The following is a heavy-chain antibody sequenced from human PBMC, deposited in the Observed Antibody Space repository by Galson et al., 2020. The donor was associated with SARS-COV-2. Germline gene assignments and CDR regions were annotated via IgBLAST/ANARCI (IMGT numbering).Heavy chain of an antibody. CDR1: GFTFSSYD. CDR3: AKIAATGDAFDI. J-gene: IGHJ3*02. Sequence: GESLKISCAASGFTFSSYDMHWVRQPTGKRLEWVSAIDPAAYTYYTDSVKGRFTISRENAKKSLYLQMNSLRAEDTAVYYCAKIAATGDAFDIWGQGTIVSGSS. CDR2: IDPAAYT. V-gene: IGHV3-13*01. D-gene: IGHD6-13*01.